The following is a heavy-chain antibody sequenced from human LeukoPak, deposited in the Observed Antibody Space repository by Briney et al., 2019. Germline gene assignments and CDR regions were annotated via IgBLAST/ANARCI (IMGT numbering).Heavy chain of an antibody. J-gene: IGHJ1*01. CDR2: IKRETDGGTI. Sequence: SGGSLRLSCAASGFTLNNAWISWVRQAPGKGLEWLGRIKRETDGGTIDYAAPVKGRFTISRDDSRNTLYLQMDSLKIEDTAVYYCTTDRYYDNSELQFQHWGQGTLVTVSS. D-gene: IGHD3-22*01. CDR3: TTDRYYDNSELQFQH. CDR1: GFTLNNAW. V-gene: IGHV3-15*01.